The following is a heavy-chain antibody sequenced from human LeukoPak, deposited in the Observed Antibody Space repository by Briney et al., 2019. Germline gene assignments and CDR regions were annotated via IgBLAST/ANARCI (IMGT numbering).Heavy chain of an antibody. V-gene: IGHV1-18*01. CDR3: ARDIVVVPAAAPIHYYYYMDV. J-gene: IGHJ6*03. D-gene: IGHD2-2*01. CDR1: GYTFTSYG. Sequence: ASLKVSCKASGYTFTSYGISWVRQAPGQGLEWMGWISAYNGNTNYAQKLQGRVTMTTDTSTGTAYMELRSLRSDDTAVYYCARDIVVVPAAAPIHYYYYMDVWGKGTTVTISS. CDR2: ISAYNGNT.